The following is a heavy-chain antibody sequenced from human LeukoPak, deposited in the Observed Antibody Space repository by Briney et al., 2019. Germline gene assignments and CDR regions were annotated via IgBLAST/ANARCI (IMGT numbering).Heavy chain of an antibody. CDR1: GYTFGNSG. J-gene: IGHJ4*02. V-gene: IGHV1-3*04. CDR2: INTGNGNT. CDR3: ARNTETAIPLPYYFDY. Sequence: ASVKVSCKASGYTFGNSGISWVRQAPGQGLECMGWINTGNGNTKYSQKFQGRVTITRDTSASTAYMDLSSLRSEDTAVYYCARNTETAIPLPYYFDYWGQGTLVTVSS. D-gene: IGHD2-21*02.